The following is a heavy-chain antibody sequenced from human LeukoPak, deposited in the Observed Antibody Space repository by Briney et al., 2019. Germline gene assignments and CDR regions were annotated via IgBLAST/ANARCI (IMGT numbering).Heavy chain of an antibody. Sequence: GGSLRLSCAASGFTFSDYYMSWIRQAPGKGLEWVSYISSSGSTIFYAGSVKGRFTISRDNAKNSLYLRMNSLRAEDTAVYYCARGDYGGAPFDYWGQGTLVTVSS. CDR3: ARGDYGGAPFDY. CDR2: ISSSGSTI. V-gene: IGHV3-11*01. CDR1: GFTFSDYY. D-gene: IGHD4-23*01. J-gene: IGHJ4*02.